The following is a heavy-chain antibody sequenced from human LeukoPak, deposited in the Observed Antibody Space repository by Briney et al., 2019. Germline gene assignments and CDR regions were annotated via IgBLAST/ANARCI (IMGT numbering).Heavy chain of an antibody. Sequence: SETLSLTCTVSGGSIGTSHYYWGWLRQPPGKGLEWIGSIYFSGSTNYNPSLKSRVTISVDTSKNQFSLKLSSVTAADTAVYYCARGLHWNRRYYYYMDVWGKGTTVTVSS. CDR3: ARGLHWNRRYYYYMDV. V-gene: IGHV4-39*01. J-gene: IGHJ6*03. CDR2: IYFSGST. CDR1: GGSIGTSHYY. D-gene: IGHD1-1*01.